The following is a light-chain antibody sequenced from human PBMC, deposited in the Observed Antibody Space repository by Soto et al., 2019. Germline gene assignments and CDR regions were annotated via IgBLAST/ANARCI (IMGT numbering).Light chain of an antibody. CDR2: RAS. J-gene: IGKJ5*01. V-gene: IGKV3-20*01. CDR1: QSVSSNY. CDR3: QQYSSSPSIT. Sequence: EIVLTQSPGTLSLSPGERATLSCRASQSVSSNYLAWYQQKPGQAPKVLIYRASSRATGIPDRFSGSGSGTDFPLTISRLEPEDFAVYYCQQYSSSPSITFGQGTRLEIK.